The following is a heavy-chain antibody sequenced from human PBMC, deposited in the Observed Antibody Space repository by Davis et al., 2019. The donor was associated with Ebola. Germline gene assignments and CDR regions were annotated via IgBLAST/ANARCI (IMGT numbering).Heavy chain of an antibody. J-gene: IGHJ4*02. V-gene: IGHV3-30*18. Sequence: GGSLRLSCAASGFTFSSYGMHWVRQAPGKGLEWVAVISYDGSNKYYADSVKGRFTISRDNSKNTLYLQMNSLRAEDTAVYYCAKNIWEVVVVAATPDYWGQGTLVTVSS. D-gene: IGHD2-15*01. CDR3: AKNIWEVVVVAATPDY. CDR2: ISYDGSNK. CDR1: GFTFSSYG.